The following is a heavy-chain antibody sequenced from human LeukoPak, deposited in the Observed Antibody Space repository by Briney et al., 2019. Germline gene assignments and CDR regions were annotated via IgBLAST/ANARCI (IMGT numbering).Heavy chain of an antibody. CDR1: GYTFTGYY. CDR2: INPNSGGT. Sequence: GASVKVSCKASGYTFTGYYMHWVRQAPGQGLEWMGWINPNSGGTNYAQKFQGRVTMTRDMSTSTVYMELSSLRSEDTAVYYCARGGIQLWLLQRGWFDPWGQGTLVTVSS. CDR3: ARGGIQLWLLQRGWFDP. J-gene: IGHJ5*02. V-gene: IGHV1-2*02. D-gene: IGHD5-18*01.